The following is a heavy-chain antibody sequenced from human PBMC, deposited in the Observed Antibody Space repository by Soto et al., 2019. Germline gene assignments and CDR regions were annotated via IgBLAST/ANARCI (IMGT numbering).Heavy chain of an antibody. CDR3: ARVPRDVCGRDCSSEN. CDR2: ISYDGTNK. D-gene: IGHD2-21*02. CDR1: GFIFGSYG. Sequence: GGSLRLSCTASGFIFGSYGMHWVRQAPGKGLEWVALISYDGTNKYYPDSVKGRFTISRDNPKNTLYLEMNSLIPEDTAVYYCARVPRDVCGRDCSSENWGQGTQVPVSS. V-gene: IGHV3-30*03. J-gene: IGHJ4*02.